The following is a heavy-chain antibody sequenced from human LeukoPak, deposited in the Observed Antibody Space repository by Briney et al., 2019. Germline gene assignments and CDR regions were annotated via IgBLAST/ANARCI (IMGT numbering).Heavy chain of an antibody. CDR3: ARGGVAAQYYFDF. Sequence: SETLSLTCTVSGGSISPLYWGWIRQPPGKGLEFIGYIYYSGSTNFNPSLKSRVTLSVDTSKSQISLKLTSVTAADTAVYYCARGGVAAQYYFDFWGQGTLVTVSS. D-gene: IGHD3-10*01. J-gene: IGHJ4*02. CDR2: IYYSGST. V-gene: IGHV4-59*11. CDR1: GGSISPLY.